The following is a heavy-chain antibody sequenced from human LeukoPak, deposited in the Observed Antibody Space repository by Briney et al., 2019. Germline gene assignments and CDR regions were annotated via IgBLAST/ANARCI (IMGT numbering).Heavy chain of an antibody. CDR1: GFTFSTYW. CDR2: INSDGSST. Sequence: GGSLRLSCAASGFTFSTYWMHWVRQAPGKGPLWVSRINSDGSSTIYADSVKGRFAISRDNAKSTLYLQMNSLRAEDPAVYYCARSYGMDVWGQGTTVTVSS. V-gene: IGHV3-74*01. J-gene: IGHJ6*02. CDR3: ARSYGMDV.